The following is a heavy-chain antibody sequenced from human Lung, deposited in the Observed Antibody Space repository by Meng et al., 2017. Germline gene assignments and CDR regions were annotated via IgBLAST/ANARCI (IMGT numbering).Heavy chain of an antibody. J-gene: IGHJ4*02. CDR2: ISHSGNT. D-gene: IGHD4-17*01. CDR1: GGSISSGNW. V-gene: IGHV4-4*02. CDR3: ARNGAYCLHS. Sequence: AQRQGSGPRLVKPCEALPSTCAGSGGSISSGNWWSWGRQPPGKGLGWIGEISHSGNTNYSPSFRGRVTMSVGRSRDQFSLELNSVTAADTAVYSCARNGAYCLHSWGQGTLVTVSS.